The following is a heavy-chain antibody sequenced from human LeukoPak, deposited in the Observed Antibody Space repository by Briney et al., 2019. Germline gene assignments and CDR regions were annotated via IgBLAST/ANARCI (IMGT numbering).Heavy chain of an antibody. CDR2: ISSGATDT. V-gene: IGHV3-11*01. J-gene: IGHJ5*02. CDR1: GFTFSDYY. D-gene: IGHD6-6*01. CDR3: ARDLYGSSSNWFDP. Sequence: GGSLRLSCAASGFTFSDYYMSWFRLAPGKGLEWISYISSGATDTHYADSVKGRFTISRDNAHNSLYLQMDSLRADDTAVYYCARDLYGSSSNWFDPWGQGTLVTVSS.